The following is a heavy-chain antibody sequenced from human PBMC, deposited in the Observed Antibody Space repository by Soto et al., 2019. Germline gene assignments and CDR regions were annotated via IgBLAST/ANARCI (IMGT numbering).Heavy chain of an antibody. Sequence: SETLSLTCTVSGGSISETGYYWGWIRQPPGKGLEWIGEINHSGSTNYNPSLKSRVTISVDTSKNQFSLKLTSVTAADTAVYYCARDKITGLFDYWGQGTLVTVSS. J-gene: IGHJ4*02. V-gene: IGHV4-34*01. CDR2: INHSGST. D-gene: IGHD2-8*02. CDR1: GGSISETGYY. CDR3: ARDKITGLFDY.